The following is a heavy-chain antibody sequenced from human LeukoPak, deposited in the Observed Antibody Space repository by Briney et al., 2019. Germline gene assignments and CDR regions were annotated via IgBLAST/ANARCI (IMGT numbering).Heavy chain of an antibody. CDR3: ARVGGYDRHGFDY. Sequence: KTSETLSLTCTVSGGSISSGDYYWSWIRQPPGKGLEWIGYIYHSGSTNYNPSLKSRVTISVDKSKNQFSLKLSSVTAADTAVYYCARVGGYDRHGFDYWGQGTLVTVSS. CDR1: GGSISSGDYY. J-gene: IGHJ4*02. CDR2: IYHSGST. V-gene: IGHV4-30-4*01. D-gene: IGHD5-12*01.